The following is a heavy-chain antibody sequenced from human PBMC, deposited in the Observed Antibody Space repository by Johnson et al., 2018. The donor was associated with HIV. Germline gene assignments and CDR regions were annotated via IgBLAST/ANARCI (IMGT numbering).Heavy chain of an antibody. Sequence: VRLVESGGGVIRPGGSLRLSCAASGFTFVDYGMSWVRQAPGKGLEWVSGINWNGATPGSADSVKGRLTISSDNAKNFLYLQMNSLRAEDTALYYCARDTYYYDTSGYLTRPRAFDVWGQGTMVTVSS. D-gene: IGHD3-22*01. CDR2: INWNGATP. CDR1: GFTFVDYG. CDR3: ARDTYYYDTSGYLTRPRAFDV. V-gene: IGHV3-20*04. J-gene: IGHJ3*01.